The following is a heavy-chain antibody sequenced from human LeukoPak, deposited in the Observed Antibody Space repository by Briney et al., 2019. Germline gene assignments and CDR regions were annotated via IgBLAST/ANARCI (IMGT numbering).Heavy chain of an antibody. V-gene: IGHV1-3*01. CDR1: GYTFTSYA. CDR2: INAGNGNT. Sequence: ASVKVSCKASGYTFTSYAMHWVRQAPGQRLEWMGWINAGNGNTKYSQKFQGRVTITRDTSASTAYMELSSLRSEDTAVYYCVKPSWYVWGRYRPHYFDYWGQGTLVTVSS. J-gene: IGHJ4*02. D-gene: IGHD3-16*02. CDR3: VKPSWYVWGRYRPHYFDY.